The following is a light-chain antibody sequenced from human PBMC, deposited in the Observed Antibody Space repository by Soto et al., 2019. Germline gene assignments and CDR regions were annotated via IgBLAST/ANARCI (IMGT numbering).Light chain of an antibody. CDR2: KAS. V-gene: IGKV1-5*03. CDR3: QQYNTYWT. Sequence: DIQMTQSPSTLSASVGDRVTITCRASQSISNWLAWYQQKPGKAPKLLIYKASSLQSGLPSRFSGSGSETEFTLTISSLQPDAFATYYCQQYNTYWTFGQGTKVEIK. CDR1: QSISNW. J-gene: IGKJ1*01.